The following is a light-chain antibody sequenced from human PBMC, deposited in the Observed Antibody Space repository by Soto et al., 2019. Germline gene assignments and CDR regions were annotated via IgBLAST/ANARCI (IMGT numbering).Light chain of an antibody. CDR2: GAS. Sequence: EIVSTPSPGTLSLAPVKTSTLYCTASQSVSNNYLAWYQQKPGQAPRLLIYGASNRATGIPDRFSGSGSGTDFTLTISRLESEDFAVYYCQQYGSSGTCGQGNTGVIK. V-gene: IGKV3-20*01. J-gene: IGKJ1*01. CDR1: QSVSNNY. CDR3: QQYGSSGT.